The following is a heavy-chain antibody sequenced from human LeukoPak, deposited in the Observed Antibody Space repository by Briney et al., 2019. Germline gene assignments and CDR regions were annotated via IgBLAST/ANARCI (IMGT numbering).Heavy chain of an antibody. V-gene: IGHV4-61*05. CDR1: DGSINNSRYY. CDR2: IYYSGST. D-gene: IGHD3-9*01. J-gene: IGHJ6*03. Sequence: SETLSLTCSVSDGSINNSRYYWGWVRQPPGKGLEWIGYIYYSGSTNYNPSLKSRVTISVDTSKNQFSLKLSSVTAADTAVYYCARGLRYFDWASHYYMDVWGKGTTVTISS. CDR3: ARGLRYFDWASHYYMDV.